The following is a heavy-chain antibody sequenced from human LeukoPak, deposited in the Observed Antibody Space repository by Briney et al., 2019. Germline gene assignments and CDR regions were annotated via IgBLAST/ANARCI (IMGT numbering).Heavy chain of an antibody. V-gene: IGHV3-33*01. CDR2: IWYDGSKK. CDR3: ARDDGYSSGWYGLDY. Sequence: PGGSLRLSCAASGFSFSSFAMHWVRQAPGKGLEWVAVIWYDGSKKYYGDSVKGRFTISRDNSKNTLFLQMNSLRGEDTAVYFCARDDGYSSGWYGLDYWGQGTLVTVSS. J-gene: IGHJ4*02. D-gene: IGHD6-19*01. CDR1: GFSFSSFA.